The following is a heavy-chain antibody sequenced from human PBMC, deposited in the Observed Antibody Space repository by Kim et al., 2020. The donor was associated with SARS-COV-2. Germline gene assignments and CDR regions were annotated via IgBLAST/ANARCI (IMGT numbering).Heavy chain of an antibody. Sequence: SVKVSCKASGGTFSSYAISWVRQAPGQGLEWMGGIIPIFGTANYAQKFQGRVTITADESTSTAYMELSSLRSEDTAVYYCARDRYGFGEDYYGMDVWGQGTTVTVSS. V-gene: IGHV1-69*13. J-gene: IGHJ6*02. CDR3: ARDRYGFGEDYYGMDV. CDR1: GGTFSSYA. D-gene: IGHD4-17*01. CDR2: IIPIFGTA.